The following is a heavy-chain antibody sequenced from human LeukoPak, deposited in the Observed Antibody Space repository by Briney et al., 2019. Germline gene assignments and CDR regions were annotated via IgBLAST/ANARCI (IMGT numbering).Heavy chain of an antibody. Sequence: GRCRRLSCAATGFNFSSYAMHWGRKAPSKGLEWVAVISYDGSNKYYADSVKGRFTISRDNSKNTLYLQMNSLRAEDTAVYYCARDSRPYDSSGYPTYWGQGTPVTVSS. V-gene: IGHV3-30-3*01. CDR3: ARDSRPYDSSGYPTY. D-gene: IGHD3-22*01. CDR2: ISYDGSNK. CDR1: GFNFSSYA. J-gene: IGHJ4*02.